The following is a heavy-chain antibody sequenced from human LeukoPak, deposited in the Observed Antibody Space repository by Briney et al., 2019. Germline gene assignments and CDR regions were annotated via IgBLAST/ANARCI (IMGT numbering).Heavy chain of an antibody. CDR1: GGSISSYY. CDR3: AREGLLRYFDWSTRYFDY. Sequence: SETLSLTCTVSGGSISSYYWSWIRQPPGKGLEWIGYIYYSGSTNYNPSLKSRVTISVDTSKNQFSLKLSSVTAADTAVYYCAREGLLRYFDWSTRYFDYWGQGTLVTVSS. J-gene: IGHJ4*02. CDR2: IYYSGST. D-gene: IGHD3-9*01. V-gene: IGHV4-59*01.